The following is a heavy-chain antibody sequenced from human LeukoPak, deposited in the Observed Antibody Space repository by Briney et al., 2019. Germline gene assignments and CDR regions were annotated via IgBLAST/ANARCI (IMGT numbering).Heavy chain of an antibody. J-gene: IGHJ4*02. CDR1: GGSISSYY. CDR2: IYYSGST. Sequence: SETLSLTCTVSGGSISSYYWSWIRQPPGKGLEWIGYIYYSGSTNYNPSLKSRVTISVDTSKNQFSLKLSSVTAADTAVYYCAGLYYDILTGYYSHFDYWGQGTLVTVSS. V-gene: IGHV4-59*01. CDR3: AGLYYDILTGYYSHFDY. D-gene: IGHD3-9*01.